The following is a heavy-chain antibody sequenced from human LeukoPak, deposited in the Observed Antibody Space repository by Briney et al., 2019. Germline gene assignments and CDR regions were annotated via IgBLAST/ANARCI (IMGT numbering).Heavy chain of an antibody. CDR2: IYRGGFT. D-gene: IGHD2/OR15-2a*01. Sequence: GGSLRLSCAASRFTFSSYAMSWVRQAPGKGLEWVSVIYRGGFTYYADSVRGRFSISRDNSKNTLYLQMNSLRAEDTALYYCAREFLGFHPWGQGTLVTVSS. J-gene: IGHJ5*02. V-gene: IGHV3-53*01. CDR1: RFTFSSYA. CDR3: AREFLGFHP.